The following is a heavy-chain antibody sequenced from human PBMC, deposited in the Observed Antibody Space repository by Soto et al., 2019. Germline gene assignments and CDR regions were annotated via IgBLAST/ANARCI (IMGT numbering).Heavy chain of an antibody. D-gene: IGHD3-16*02. V-gene: IGHV4-34*01. J-gene: IGHJ5*02. CDR1: GGSFSGYY. CDR3: ARHYDYVWGSYRLDP. Sequence: KPSETLSLTCAVYGGSFSGYYWSWIRQPPGKGLEWIGEINHSGSTNYNPSLKSRVTISVDTSKNQFSLKLSSVTAADTAVYYCARHYDYVWGSYRLDPWGQGTLVT. CDR2: INHSGST.